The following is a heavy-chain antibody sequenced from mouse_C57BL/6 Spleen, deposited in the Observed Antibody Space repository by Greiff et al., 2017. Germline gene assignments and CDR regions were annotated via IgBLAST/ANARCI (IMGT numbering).Heavy chain of an antibody. CDR3: ARRGGSSGWDDY. V-gene: IGHV1-18*01. CDR1: GYTFTDYN. Sequence: VQLKESGPELVKPGASVKIPCKASGYTFTDYNMDWVKQSHGKSLEWIGDINPNNGGTIYNQKFKGKATLTVDKSSSTAYMELRSLTSEDTAVYYCARRGGSSGWDDYWGQGTTLTVSS. D-gene: IGHD3-2*02. J-gene: IGHJ2*01. CDR2: INPNNGGT.